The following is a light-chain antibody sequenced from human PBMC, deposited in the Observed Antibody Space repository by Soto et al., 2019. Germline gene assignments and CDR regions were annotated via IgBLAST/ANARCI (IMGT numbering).Light chain of an antibody. Sequence: EIVLTQSPGTLSLSPGERATLSCRASQSVSDRYLAWYQHKPGQAPRLLIEGASSRAAGIPDRFSGSGSGPDFPLTISSVEPEDFAVYYCQQYETTPHNFGPGTRVDI. V-gene: IGKV3-20*01. J-gene: IGKJ3*01. CDR3: QQYETTPHN. CDR1: QSVSDRY. CDR2: GAS.